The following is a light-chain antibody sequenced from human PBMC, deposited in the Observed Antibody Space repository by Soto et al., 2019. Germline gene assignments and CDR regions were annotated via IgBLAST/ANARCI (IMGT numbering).Light chain of an antibody. Sequence: QSALTQPRSVSGSPGQSVTIPSMGPTSEVGGRDYVSWYQQKPGKAPKLMISEVYKRPSGVPDRFSGSKSANTAYLTISGLQADDEADYFCCSYAGSYTYVFGTGTKLTVL. CDR1: TSEVGGRDY. CDR3: CSYAGSYTYV. CDR2: EVY. J-gene: IGLJ1*01. V-gene: IGLV2-11*02.